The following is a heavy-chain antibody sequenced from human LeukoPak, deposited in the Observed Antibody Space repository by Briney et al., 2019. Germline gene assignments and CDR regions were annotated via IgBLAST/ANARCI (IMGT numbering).Heavy chain of an antibody. CDR3: ARFSADCSHTSCYVDR. CDR1: GGSMNRYH. V-gene: IGHV4-59*08. D-gene: IGHD2-2*01. Sequence: PSETLSLTCTVSGGSMNRYHWICIRHSPGKGPELIGHIYYTGTTTYSPSLKSRLTISRDTSKNQFSQTLTSGTRADTAVLYCARFSADCSHTSCYVDRWGRGTLVTVSS. CDR2: IYYTGTT. J-gene: IGHJ4*02.